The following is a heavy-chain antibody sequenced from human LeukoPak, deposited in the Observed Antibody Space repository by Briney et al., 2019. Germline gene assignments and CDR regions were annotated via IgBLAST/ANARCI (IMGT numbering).Heavy chain of an antibody. CDR1: GFTFSSYA. CDR3: TRAVAAADFSPGY. V-gene: IGHV3-64*04. D-gene: IGHD3/OR15-3a*01. CDR2: ISSNGGST. Sequence: GGSLRLSCSASGFTFSSYAMHWVRQAPGKGLEYVSAISSNGGSTYYADSVKGRFTISRDNAKNSVYLQMNSLRAEDTAVYYCTRAVAAADFSPGYWGQGTLVTVSS. J-gene: IGHJ4*02.